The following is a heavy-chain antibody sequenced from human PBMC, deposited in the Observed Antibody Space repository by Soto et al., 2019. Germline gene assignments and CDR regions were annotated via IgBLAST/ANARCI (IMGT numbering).Heavy chain of an antibody. CDR1: GFTFSSYW. Sequence: EVQLVESGGGLVQPGGSLRLSCAASGFTFSSYWMSWFRQAPGKGLEWVANIKQDGSEENYVDSVKGRFTISRDNAKNALYLQMNSLRVEDTAVYDCARERAARLWGKGTTVTVSS. V-gene: IGHV3-7*01. CDR2: IKQDGSEE. D-gene: IGHD6-6*01. CDR3: ARERAARL. J-gene: IGHJ6*04.